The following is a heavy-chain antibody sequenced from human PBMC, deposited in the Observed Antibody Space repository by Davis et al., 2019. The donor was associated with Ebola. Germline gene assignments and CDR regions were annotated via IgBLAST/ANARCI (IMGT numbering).Heavy chain of an antibody. CDR2: INHSGST. D-gene: IGHD3-3*01. Sequence: SETLSLTCAVYGGSFSGYYWSWIRQPPGKGLEWIGEINHSGSTNYNPSLKSRVTISVDKSKNQFSLKLSSVTAADTAVYYCARDRLYYDFWSGRHYYYYYGMDVWGQGTTVTVSS. J-gene: IGHJ6*02. CDR3: ARDRLYYDFWSGRHYYYYYGMDV. V-gene: IGHV4-34*01. CDR1: GGSFSGYY.